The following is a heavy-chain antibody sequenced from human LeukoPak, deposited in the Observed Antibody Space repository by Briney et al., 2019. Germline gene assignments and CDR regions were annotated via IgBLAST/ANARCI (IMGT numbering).Heavy chain of an antibody. CDR1: GFTFSYYT. D-gene: IGHD1-1*01. Sequence: GGSLRLSCAASGFTFSYYTMNWVRQAPGKGMEWVSSISSTTTYIYYADSVKGRFTISRDNAKNSLYLQMSSLRAEDTAVYYCARDDVAWNDGHWFDPWGQGTLVTVSS. V-gene: IGHV3-21*01. CDR3: ARDDVAWNDGHWFDP. J-gene: IGHJ5*02. CDR2: ISSTTTYI.